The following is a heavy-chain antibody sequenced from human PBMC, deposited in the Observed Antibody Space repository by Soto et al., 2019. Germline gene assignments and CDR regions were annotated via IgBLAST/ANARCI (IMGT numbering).Heavy chain of an antibody. J-gene: IGHJ4*02. CDR3: AKAPGYYGSGSLFDY. CDR1: GLTVSSYA. V-gene: IGHV3-23*01. D-gene: IGHD3-10*01. CDR2: ISGGGGST. Sequence: EVQLLESGGGLVQPGGSLRLSCAASGLTVSSYAMSWVRQAPGKGLEWVSVISGGGGSTYYADSVKGRFTISRNNSKNTLHLQMNSLRAEDTAVYYCAKAPGYYGSGSLFDYWGQGTLVTVSS.